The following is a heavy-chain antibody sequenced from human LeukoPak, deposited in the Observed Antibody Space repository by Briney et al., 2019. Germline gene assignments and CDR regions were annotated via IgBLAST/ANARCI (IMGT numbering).Heavy chain of an antibody. V-gene: IGHV1-8*02. CDR3: ARYSYGPYWYFDL. D-gene: IGHD5-18*01. Sequence: ASVKVSCKASGYTFTSYGISWVRQATGQGLEWMGWMNPNSGNTGYAQKFQGRVTMTRNTSISTAYMELSSLRSEDTAVYYCARYSYGPYWYFDLWGRGTLVTVSS. CDR1: GYTFTSYG. J-gene: IGHJ2*01. CDR2: MNPNSGNT.